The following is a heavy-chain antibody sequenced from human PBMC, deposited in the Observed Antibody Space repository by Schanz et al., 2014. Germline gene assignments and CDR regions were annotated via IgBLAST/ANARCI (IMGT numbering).Heavy chain of an antibody. CDR2: INSDGTKR. Sequence: QVRLVESGGGVVQPGRSLRLFCAASGFTLSSYGMHWVRQAPGKGLEWVAFINSDGTKRFYADSVKSRFTISRDNSRNSLYLQMNSLRAEDTAVYYCARGGYSVVVISPAESFDIWGQGTMVTVSP. V-gene: IGHV3-33*08. CDR1: GFTLSSYG. CDR3: ARGGYSVVVISPAESFDI. D-gene: IGHD2-21*01. J-gene: IGHJ3*02.